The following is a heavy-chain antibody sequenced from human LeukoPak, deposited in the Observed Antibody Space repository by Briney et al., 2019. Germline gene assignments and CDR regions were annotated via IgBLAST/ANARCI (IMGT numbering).Heavy chain of an antibody. CDR2: IVSNGGRT. CDR3: VKDPFYGGNPLYYFDY. D-gene: IGHD4-23*01. J-gene: IGHJ4*02. Sequence: PGGSLRLSCSASGFTFSSYAMHWVRQAPGKGLECVSAIVSNGGRTYYADSVKGRFTISRDNSKNTLYLQMSSLRAEDTAVHYCVKDPFYGGNPLYYFDYWGQGTLVTVSS. CDR1: GFTFSSYA. V-gene: IGHV3-64D*06.